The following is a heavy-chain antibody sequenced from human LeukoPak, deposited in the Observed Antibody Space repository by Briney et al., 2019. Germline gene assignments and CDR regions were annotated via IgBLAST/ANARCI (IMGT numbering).Heavy chain of an antibody. CDR2: TYYRSKWYN. Sequence: SQTLSLTFVISGDSVSSNSAAWNWIRQSPSRGLEWLGRTYYRSKWYNDYAVSVKSRITINPDTSKNQFSLQLNSVTPEDTAVYYCARAELASKGAEEFASWGQGTLVTVSS. D-gene: IGHD3-10*01. CDR3: ARAELASKGAEEFAS. CDR1: GDSVSSNSAA. V-gene: IGHV6-1*01. J-gene: IGHJ5*01.